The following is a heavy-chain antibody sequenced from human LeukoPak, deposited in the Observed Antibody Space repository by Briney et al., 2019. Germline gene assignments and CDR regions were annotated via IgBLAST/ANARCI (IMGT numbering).Heavy chain of an antibody. V-gene: IGHV4-59*01. J-gene: IGHJ4*02. D-gene: IGHD4-4*01. CDR3: ARGESDYSNFFDY. CDR2: IYYSGST. CDR1: GGSISSYY. Sequence: TSETLSLTCTVSGGSISSYYWSWIRQPPGKGLEWIGYIYYSGSTNYNPSLKSRVTISVDTSKNQFSLKLSSVTAADTAVYYCARGESDYSNFFDYWGQGTLVTVSS.